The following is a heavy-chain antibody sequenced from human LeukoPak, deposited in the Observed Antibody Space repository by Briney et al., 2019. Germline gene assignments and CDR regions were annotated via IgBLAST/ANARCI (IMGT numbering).Heavy chain of an antibody. Sequence: GGSLRLSCAASGVTFSSDVMCWGPEAPGKGLECGSAIADGRGTTSYAASVAGRFTISRDHTTSTMYLQMNSLTAEHTAVYYCAKDPPHVSWLFDYWGQGTPVTVSS. V-gene: IGHV3-23*01. CDR1: GVTFSSDV. J-gene: IGHJ4*02. CDR3: AKDPPHVSWLFDY. D-gene: IGHD3-16*01. CDR2: IADGRGTT.